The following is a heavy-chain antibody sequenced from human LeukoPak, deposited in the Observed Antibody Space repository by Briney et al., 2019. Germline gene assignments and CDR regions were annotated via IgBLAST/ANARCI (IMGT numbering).Heavy chain of an antibody. CDR1: GGSIGTYY. CDR3: ARGKYSSGSGGYYFDH. D-gene: IGHD3-10*01. Sequence: SETLSLTCAVSGGSIGTYYWTWIRQSPGKGLDWIGYIYYTGSTNYNPSLKSRVTISLDTSNNQFSLEMTSVTAADTAVYYCARGKYSSGSGGYYFDHWGPGTLVTVSS. V-gene: IGHV4-59*01. CDR2: IYYTGST. J-gene: IGHJ4*02.